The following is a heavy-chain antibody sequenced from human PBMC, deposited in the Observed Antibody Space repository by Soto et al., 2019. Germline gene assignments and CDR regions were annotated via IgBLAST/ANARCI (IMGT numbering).Heavy chain of an antibody. Sequence: GESLKISCRGSGYTFTTYWIAWVRQMPGKGLEWMGIIYPGDSSTTYSPSFQGQVTFSVDKSISTATLQWSSLKASDTAIYYCARLCPIIPAAIQSYYFDYWGHGTLVTVSS. CDR2: IYPGDSST. J-gene: IGHJ4*01. CDR1: GYTFTTYW. CDR3: ARLCPIIPAAIQSYYFDY. V-gene: IGHV5-51*01. D-gene: IGHD2-2*02.